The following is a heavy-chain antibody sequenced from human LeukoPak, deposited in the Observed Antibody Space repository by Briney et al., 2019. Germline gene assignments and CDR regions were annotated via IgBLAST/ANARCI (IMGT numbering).Heavy chain of an antibody. CDR3: AKSRVPAAPFDY. Sequence: GRSLRLSCAASGFTFDDYAMHWVRQAPGKGLEWVSGISWNSGSIGYADSVKGRFTISRDNAKNSLYLQMSSLRAEDTALYYCAKSRVPAAPFDYWGQGTLVTVSS. D-gene: IGHD2-2*01. J-gene: IGHJ4*02. CDR1: GFTFDDYA. V-gene: IGHV3-9*01. CDR2: ISWNSGSI.